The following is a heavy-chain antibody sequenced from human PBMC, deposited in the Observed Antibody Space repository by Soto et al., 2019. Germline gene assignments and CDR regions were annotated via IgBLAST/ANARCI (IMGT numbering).Heavy chain of an antibody. CDR3: AKNQGVELVPLATVDWFDP. J-gene: IGHJ5*02. CDR1: GFIFDNFG. CDR2: ISGSGFKK. D-gene: IGHD1-26*01. Sequence: GGSLRLSCAASGFIFDNFGISWVRQAPGKGLEWISSISGSGFKKYYADSVKGRFTISRDNSKSTVYLELNNLSAEDTAVYHCAKNQGVELVPLATVDWFDPWGQGSVVTVSS. V-gene: IGHV3-23*01.